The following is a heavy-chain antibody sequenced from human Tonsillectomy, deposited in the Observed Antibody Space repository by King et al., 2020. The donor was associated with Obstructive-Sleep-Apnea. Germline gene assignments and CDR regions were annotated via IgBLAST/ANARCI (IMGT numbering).Heavy chain of an antibody. CDR2: INYSGST. J-gene: IGHJ2*01. Sequence: QLQESGPGLVKPSETLSLTCTVSGGSISSYYWSWIRQPPGKGLEWIGYINYSGSTNYNPSLKSRVTISVDTSKNQFSLKLSSVTAAATAVYYCASKPCGGDCYSSWYFDLWGRGTLVIVSP. CDR1: GGSISSYY. V-gene: IGHV4-59*01. CDR3: ASKPCGGDCYSSWYFDL. D-gene: IGHD2-21*02.